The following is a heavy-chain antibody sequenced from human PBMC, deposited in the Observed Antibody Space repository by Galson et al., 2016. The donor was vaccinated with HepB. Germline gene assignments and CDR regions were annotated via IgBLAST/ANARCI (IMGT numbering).Heavy chain of an antibody. J-gene: IGHJ4*02. CDR1: GYTFTTSG. D-gene: IGHD2-15*01. CDR3: AKDVPYRFDY. Sequence: SVKVSCKASGYTFTTSGISWVRQAPGQGLEWMGWISTYSGNTKYAQKFQGGLTLTTDSSTTTAYMELRSLRFDDTALYYCAKDVPYRFDYWGQGTLVTVSS. V-gene: IGHV1-18*01. CDR2: ISTYSGNT.